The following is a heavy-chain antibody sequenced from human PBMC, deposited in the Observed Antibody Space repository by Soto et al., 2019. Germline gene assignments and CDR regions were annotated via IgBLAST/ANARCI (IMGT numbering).Heavy chain of an antibody. V-gene: IGHV4-59*01. J-gene: IGHJ6*02. D-gene: IGHD2-21*01. Sequence: SETLSVTCTVAGGPISGYYWSWLRQPPGKGLEWIGYIFYAGNTLYTPSLESRVTISVEMSKNQFSLKLTSVTAADTAVYYCARHDGGPKLQHGMGVWGQGKTVTVSS. CDR2: IFYAGNT. CDR1: GGPISGYY. CDR3: ARHDGGPKLQHGMGV.